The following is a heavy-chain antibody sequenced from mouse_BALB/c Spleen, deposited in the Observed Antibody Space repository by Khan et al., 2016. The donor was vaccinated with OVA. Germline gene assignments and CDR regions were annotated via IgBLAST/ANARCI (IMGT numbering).Heavy chain of an antibody. CDR1: GFTFSSYA. J-gene: IGHJ4*01. Sequence: EVKLMESGGGLVKPGGSLKLSCAASGFTFSSYAMSWVRQTPEKRLEWVASISSGGSTYYPDSVKGRFTISRGNARNILYLQMSSLRSEDTAMYYCARGYDGYYYAMDYWGQGTSVTVSS. CDR2: ISSGGST. CDR3: ARGYDGYYYAMDY. V-gene: IGHV5-6-5*01. D-gene: IGHD2-3*01.